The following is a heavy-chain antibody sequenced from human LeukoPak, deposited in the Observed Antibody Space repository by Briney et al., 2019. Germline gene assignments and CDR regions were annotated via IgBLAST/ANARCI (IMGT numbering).Heavy chain of an antibody. Sequence: GGSLRLSCAASGFTFSSYAMSWVRQAPGKGLEWVSAISGSGGSTYYADSVKGRFTISRDSSKNTLYLQMNSLRAEDTAVYYCAARWGYSSGDYWGQGTLVTVSS. D-gene: IGHD3-22*01. CDR2: ISGSGGST. CDR1: GFTFSSYA. CDR3: AARWGYSSGDY. J-gene: IGHJ4*02. V-gene: IGHV3-23*01.